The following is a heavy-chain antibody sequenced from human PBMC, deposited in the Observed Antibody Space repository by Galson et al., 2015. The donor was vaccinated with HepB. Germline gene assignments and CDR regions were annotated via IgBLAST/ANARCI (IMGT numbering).Heavy chain of an antibody. V-gene: IGHV1-3*01. CDR1: GYTFTSYA. Sequence: SVKVSCKASGYTFTSYAMHWVRQAPGQRLEWMGWINAGNGNTKYSQKFQGRVTITRDTSASTAYMELSSLRSEDTAVYYCARGLYGDYGRHWYFDLWGRGTLVTVSS. CDR3: ARGLYGDYGRHWYFDL. D-gene: IGHD4-17*01. J-gene: IGHJ2*01. CDR2: INAGNGNT.